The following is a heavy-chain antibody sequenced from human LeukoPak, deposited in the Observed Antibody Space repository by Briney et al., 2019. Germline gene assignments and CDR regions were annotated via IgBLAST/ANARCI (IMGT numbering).Heavy chain of an antibody. J-gene: IGHJ4*02. D-gene: IGHD2-2*01. Sequence: ASVKVSCKASGYTFTGYYMHWVRQAPGQGLGWMGWINPNSGGTNYAQKFQGRVTMTRDTSISTAYMELSRLRSDDTAVYYCARVICSSTSCYYRLGYWGQGTLVTVSS. CDR2: INPNSGGT. V-gene: IGHV1-2*02. CDR1: GYTFTGYY. CDR3: ARVICSSTSCYYRLGY.